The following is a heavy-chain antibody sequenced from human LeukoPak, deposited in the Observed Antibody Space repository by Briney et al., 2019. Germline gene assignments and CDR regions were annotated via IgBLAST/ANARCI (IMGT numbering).Heavy chain of an antibody. D-gene: IGHD5-18*01. CDR2: INPSGGST. V-gene: IGHV1-46*01. Sequence: ASVKVSCKAFGYTFTSYYMQWVRQAPGQGLEWMGIINPSGGSTSYAQKFQGKVSMTRDTSTTTVYMELSSLKSEDTAVYYCARSQGGAFSYGTDYWGQGTLVTVSS. J-gene: IGHJ4*02. CDR1: GYTFTSYY. CDR3: ARSQGGAFSYGTDY.